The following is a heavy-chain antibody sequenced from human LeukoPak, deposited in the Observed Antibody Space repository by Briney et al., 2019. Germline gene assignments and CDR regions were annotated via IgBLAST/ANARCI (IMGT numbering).Heavy chain of an antibody. J-gene: IGHJ4*02. CDR2: IGHNGST. CDR3: ARPSGGTPFKRFDY. V-gene: IGHV4-34*01. Sequence: SETLSLTCTVSGGSISSYYWTWIRQPPGKGLEWIGEIGHNGSTNYNPSLKGRVTMSVDTSKNQFSLKLTSVTAADTALYYCARPSGGTPFKRFDYWGQGTLVTVSS. CDR1: GGSISSYY. D-gene: IGHD1-14*01.